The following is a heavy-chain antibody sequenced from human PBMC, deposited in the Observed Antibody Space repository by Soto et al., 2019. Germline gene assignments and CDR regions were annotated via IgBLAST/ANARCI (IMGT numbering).Heavy chain of an antibody. V-gene: IGHV3-53*01. D-gene: IGHD6-19*01. CDR3: ARDSGWLGTFDY. CDR1: GFTVSSNY. J-gene: IGHJ4*02. Sequence: EVHLEESGGGLIQPGGSLRLSCAASGFTVSSNYMSWVRQAPGKGLEWVSVIYADGRAYYADSVKGRFTISRDNSKNTLYLQMNSLRAEDTAVYYCARDSGWLGTFDYWGQGTLVTVSS. CDR2: IYADGRA.